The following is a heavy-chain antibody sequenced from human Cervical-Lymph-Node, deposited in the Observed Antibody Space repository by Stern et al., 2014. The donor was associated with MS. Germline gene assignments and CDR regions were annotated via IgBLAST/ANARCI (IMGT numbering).Heavy chain of an antibody. Sequence: QVQLQQWGAGLLKPSETLSLTCAVYGGSFSGYYWSWIRQPPGKGLEWIGEINHSGSTNYNPSLKSRVTISVDTSKNQFSLKLSSVTAADTAVYYCARGNRDVEMATIPDFDYWGQGNLVTVSS. CDR3: ARGNRDVEMATIPDFDY. CDR2: INHSGST. D-gene: IGHD5-24*01. J-gene: IGHJ4*02. CDR1: GGSFSGYY. V-gene: IGHV4-34*01.